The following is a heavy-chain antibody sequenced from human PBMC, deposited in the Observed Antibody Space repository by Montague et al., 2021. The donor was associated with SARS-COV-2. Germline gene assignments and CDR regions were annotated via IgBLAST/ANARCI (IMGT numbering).Heavy chain of an antibody. J-gene: IGHJ6*02. Sequence: SLRLSCAASGFTFSNIWMSWVRQAPGKGLEWVANIKPDESEKNYVDSVKGRFSISSDNAKNSLYLQMDNLRAEDTAIYYCAKNGGAHGLDVWGQGTSVSVSS. CDR1: GFTFSNIW. V-gene: IGHV3-7*01. CDR2: IKPDESEK. CDR3: AKNGGAHGLDV. D-gene: IGHD4-23*01.